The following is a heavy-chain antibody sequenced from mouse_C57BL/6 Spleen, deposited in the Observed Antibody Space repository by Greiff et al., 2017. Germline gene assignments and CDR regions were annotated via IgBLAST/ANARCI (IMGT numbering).Heavy chain of an antibody. J-gene: IGHJ2*01. D-gene: IGHD4-1*01. Sequence: QVQLQQSGPELVKPGASVKLSCKASGYTFTSYDINWVKQRTGQGLEWIGWIYPRDGRTKYNAKFKGKAPLTVDTSTSTAYMELHSLTAEDSAVYCCTSGELGREDYFDYWGQGTTLTVSS. V-gene: IGHV1-85*01. CDR2: IYPRDGRT. CDR1: GYTFTSYD. CDR3: TSGELGREDYFDY.